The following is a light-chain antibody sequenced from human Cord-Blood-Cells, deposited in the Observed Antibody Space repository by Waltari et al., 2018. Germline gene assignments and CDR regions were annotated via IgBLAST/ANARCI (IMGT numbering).Light chain of an antibody. Sequence: EIVMTPSTATLSVSPGERATLSCRASQSVSSNLAWYQQKPGQAPRLLIYGASTRATGIPARFSGSGSGTEFTLTISSLQSEDFAVYYCQQYNNWPWTFGQGTKVEIK. V-gene: IGKV3-15*01. J-gene: IGKJ1*01. CDR2: GAS. CDR3: QQYNNWPWT. CDR1: QSVSSN.